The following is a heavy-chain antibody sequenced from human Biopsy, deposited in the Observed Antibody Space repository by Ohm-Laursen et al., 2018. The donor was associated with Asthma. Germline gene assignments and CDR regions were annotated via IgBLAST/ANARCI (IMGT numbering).Heavy chain of an antibody. Sequence: SLRLSCAASGFTFSNYAMHWVRQAPGKGLEWVAVISYDGTNTFSADSVRGRFTVSRDNSRNTLYLQLNSLRAEDTAVYYCAKDARSYIRNYHDIDFWGQGTLVTVAS. CDR3: AKDARSYIRNYHDIDF. CDR2: ISYDGTNT. V-gene: IGHV3-30*18. J-gene: IGHJ4*02. D-gene: IGHD1-7*01. CDR1: GFTFSNYA.